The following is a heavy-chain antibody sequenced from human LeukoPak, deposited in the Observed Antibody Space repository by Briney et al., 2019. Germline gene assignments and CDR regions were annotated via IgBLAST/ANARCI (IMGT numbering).Heavy chain of an antibody. CDR2: INPNSGGT. V-gene: IGHV1-2*02. J-gene: IGHJ4*02. D-gene: IGHD2-21*02. Sequence: ASVKVSCKASGYTFTGYYMHWVRQAPGHGLEWMGWINPNSGGTNYAQKFQGRVTMTRDTSISTVYMELGRLRSDDTAVYYCARELPGYFDYWGQGTLVTVSS. CDR1: GYTFTGYY. CDR3: ARELPGYFDY.